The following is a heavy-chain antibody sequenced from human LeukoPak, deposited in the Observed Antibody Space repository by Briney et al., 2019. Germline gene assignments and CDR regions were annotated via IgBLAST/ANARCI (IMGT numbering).Heavy chain of an antibody. CDR1: GYTLSSYD. Sequence: ASVKVSCKASGYTLSSYDMHWVRQAPGQGLEWMAIINPSAGSTDYARKFQGRVTVTRDTSTSTVYMKLSSLTSEDTAVYYCARVPNWRYYLDYWGQGTLVTVSS. CDR3: ARVPNWRYYLDY. CDR2: INPSAGST. V-gene: IGHV1-46*01. J-gene: IGHJ4*02. D-gene: IGHD2-8*01.